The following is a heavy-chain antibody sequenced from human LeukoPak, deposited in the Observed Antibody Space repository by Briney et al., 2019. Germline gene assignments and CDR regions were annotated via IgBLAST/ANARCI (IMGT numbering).Heavy chain of an antibody. CDR3: ARHHVLGSGWYHWFDP. CDR2: IYYSGST. J-gene: IGHJ5*02. Sequence: SETLSLTCTVSGGSISSSSYYWGWIRQPPGKGLEWIGSIYYSGSTYYNPSLKSRVTISVDTSKNQFSLKLSSVTAADTAVYYCARHHVLGSGWYHWFDPWGQGTLVTVSS. D-gene: IGHD6-19*01. V-gene: IGHV4-39*01. CDR1: GGSISSSSYY.